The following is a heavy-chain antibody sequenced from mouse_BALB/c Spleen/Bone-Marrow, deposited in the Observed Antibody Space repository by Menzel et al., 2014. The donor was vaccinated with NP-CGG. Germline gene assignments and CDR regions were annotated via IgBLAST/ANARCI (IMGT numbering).Heavy chain of an antibody. CDR2: ISSGGGST. CDR3: TSHPGGSFFAV. V-gene: IGHV5-12-1*01. J-gene: IGHJ1*01. D-gene: IGHD1-1*02. CDR1: GFAFSNYD. Sequence: EVQVEQSGGGLAKPGASLKLSCAASGFAFSNYDMSWVRQRPEQRLEWVADISSGGGSTYYTDTVKGRAVLSRDTATNTLYLHLSSLKSEDTAMSYCTSHPGGSFFAVWGAGTTLTVSS.